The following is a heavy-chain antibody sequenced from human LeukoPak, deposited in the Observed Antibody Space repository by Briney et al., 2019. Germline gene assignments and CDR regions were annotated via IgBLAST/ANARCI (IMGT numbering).Heavy chain of an antibody. CDR1: GGSISSHY. D-gene: IGHD3-10*01. Sequence: SETLSLTCTVSGGSISSHYWSWIRRPPGKGLEWIGYIYYSGSTNYNPSLKSRVTISVDTSKNQFSLKLSSVTAADTAVYYCASLLWFGASEGAFDIWGQGTMVTVSS. V-gene: IGHV4-59*11. CDR3: ASLLWFGASEGAFDI. J-gene: IGHJ3*02. CDR2: IYYSGST.